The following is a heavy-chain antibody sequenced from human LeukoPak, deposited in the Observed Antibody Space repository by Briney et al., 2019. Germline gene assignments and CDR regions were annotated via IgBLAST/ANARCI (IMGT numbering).Heavy chain of an antibody. CDR2: FSGSGGST. J-gene: IGHJ6*03. CDR1: GFIFSNYA. V-gene: IGHV3-23*01. D-gene: IGHD6-13*01. Sequence: PGGSLRLSCAASGFIFSNYAMSWVRQAPGKGLQWVSAFSGSGGSTYYADSVKGRFTISRDNAKNSLYLQMNSLRAEDTAVYYCAREPAAGGDDYYYMDVWGKGTTVTVSS. CDR3: AREPAAGGDDYYYMDV.